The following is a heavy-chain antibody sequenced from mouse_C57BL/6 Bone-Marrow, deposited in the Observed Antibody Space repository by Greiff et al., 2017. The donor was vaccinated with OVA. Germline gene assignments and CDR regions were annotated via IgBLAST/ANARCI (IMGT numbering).Heavy chain of an antibody. D-gene: IGHD1-1*01. V-gene: IGHV1-59*01. Sequence: QVQLQQPGAELVRPGTSVKLSCKASGYTFTSYWMHWVKQRPGQGLEWIGVIDPSDSYTNYNQKFKGKATLTVDTSSSTAYMQLSSLTSEDSAVDYCARSPITTGMDYWGQGTSVTVSS. CDR1: GYTFTSYW. CDR3: ARSPITTGMDY. J-gene: IGHJ4*01. CDR2: IDPSDSYT.